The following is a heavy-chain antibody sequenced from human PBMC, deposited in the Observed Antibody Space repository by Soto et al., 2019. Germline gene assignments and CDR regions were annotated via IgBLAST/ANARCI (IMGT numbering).Heavy chain of an antibody. J-gene: IGHJ4*02. CDR1: GGSISSYY. CDR3: ARVRLLQLVYFDY. Sequence: QVQLQESGPGLVKPSETLSLTCTVSGGSISSYYWSWIRQPPGKGLEWIGCIYYSGSTNYNPSLKRRVTISVDTSKNQFSLNLRSVTAADTAVYYCARVRLLQLVYFDYWGQGTLVTVSS. CDR2: IYYSGST. D-gene: IGHD1-1*01. V-gene: IGHV4-59*01.